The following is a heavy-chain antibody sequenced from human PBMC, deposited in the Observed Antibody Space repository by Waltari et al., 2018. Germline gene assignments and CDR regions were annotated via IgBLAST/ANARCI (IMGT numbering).Heavy chain of an antibody. Sequence: QVQLQESGPGRVKPSETLYLTCSGPGGSISSQHCSWIRQSPGKGLEWIGYIYYSGNPNYIPSLKDRVTMSLDTPKNQFSLNLSSVTAADTAVYYCATFSGGFFPDYWGQGTLVTVAS. V-gene: IGHV4-59*11. D-gene: IGHD6-19*01. CDR3: ATFSGGFFPDY. CDR2: IYYSGNP. J-gene: IGHJ4*02. CDR1: GGSISSQH.